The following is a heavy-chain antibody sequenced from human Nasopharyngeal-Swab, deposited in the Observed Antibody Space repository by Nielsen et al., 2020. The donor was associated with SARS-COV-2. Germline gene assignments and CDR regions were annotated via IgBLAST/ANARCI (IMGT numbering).Heavy chain of an antibody. V-gene: IGHV3-33*01. D-gene: IGHD3-10*01. Sequence: GESLKISCAASGFTFSSYGMHWVRQAPGKGLEWVAVIWYDGSNKYYADSVKGRFTISRDNSKNTLYLQMNSLRAEDTAVYYCARGASDYGSGSYFAEDYYYGMDVWGQGTTVTVSS. CDR3: ARGASDYGSGSYFAEDYYYGMDV. CDR1: GFTFSSYG. J-gene: IGHJ6*02. CDR2: IWYDGSNK.